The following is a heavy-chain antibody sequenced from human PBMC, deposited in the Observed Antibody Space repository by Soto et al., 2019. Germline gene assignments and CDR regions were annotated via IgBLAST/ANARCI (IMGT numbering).Heavy chain of an antibody. CDR2: VSSSGNT. D-gene: IGHD3-9*01. CDR3: GRADYEILTGSYAMDV. J-gene: IGHJ6*02. V-gene: IGHV4-4*07. Sequence: QVQLQESGPGLVKPSETLSLTCTVSGDSLGNYYWFWIRQPVGKGLEWIGRVSSSGNTNANPTLNRRAAKSIGPAQNQVSLRVPSFTAADTGGYFCGRADYEILTGSYAMDVWGQGTTVTVSS. CDR1: GDSLGNYY.